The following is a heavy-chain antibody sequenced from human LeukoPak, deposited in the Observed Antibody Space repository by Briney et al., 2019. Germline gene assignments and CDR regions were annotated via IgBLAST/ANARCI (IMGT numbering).Heavy chain of an antibody. Sequence: GGSLRLSCAASGFILSSYWMHWVRQAPGKGLVWVSRIDADGSGTSYADSVKGRFTISRDNAKNTLFLQMNSLRAEDTAVYYCARDRCSGGSCYGYYYGMDVRGQGTTVTVSS. CDR2: IDADGSGT. CDR1: GFILSSYW. J-gene: IGHJ6*02. CDR3: ARDRCSGGSCYGYYYGMDV. D-gene: IGHD2-15*01. V-gene: IGHV3-74*01.